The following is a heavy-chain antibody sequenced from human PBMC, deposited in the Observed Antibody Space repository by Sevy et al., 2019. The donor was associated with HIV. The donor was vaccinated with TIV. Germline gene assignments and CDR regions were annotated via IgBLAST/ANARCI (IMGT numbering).Heavy chain of an antibody. Sequence: GGSLRLSCATSGFSFRSYVINWVRQAPGKGLEWVSAISPNGGSTYYADSVKGRFTISRDNSKNTLYLQMNSLRAEDTAVYYCAKDLCSSTSCYVYYYYYGMDVWGQGTTVTVSS. V-gene: IGHV3-23*01. J-gene: IGHJ6*02. CDR2: ISPNGGST. CDR1: GFSFRSYV. D-gene: IGHD2-2*01. CDR3: AKDLCSSTSCYVYYYYYGMDV.